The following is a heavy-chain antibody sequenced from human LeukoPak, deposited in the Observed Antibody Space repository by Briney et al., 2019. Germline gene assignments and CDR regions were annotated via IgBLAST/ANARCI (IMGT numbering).Heavy chain of an antibody. V-gene: IGHV4-59*01. CDR3: ARGYYGSGSFFDY. CDR1: GGSIISYY. D-gene: IGHD3-10*01. CDR2: IYYSGST. J-gene: IGHJ4*02. Sequence: SETLSLTCAVFGGSIISYYWSWIRQPPGKGLEWIGYIYYSGSTNYNPSLPSRVTISVDTSKNQFSLKLSSVTDADTAVYYCARGYYGSGSFFDYWGQGTLVPVSS.